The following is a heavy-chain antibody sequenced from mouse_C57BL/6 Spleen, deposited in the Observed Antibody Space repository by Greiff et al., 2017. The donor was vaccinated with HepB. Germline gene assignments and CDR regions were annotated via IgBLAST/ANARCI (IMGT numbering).Heavy chain of an antibody. CDR3: TTHYYGSSHYAMDY. J-gene: IGHJ4*01. CDR2: IDPEDGDT. D-gene: IGHD1-1*01. Sequence: VQLQQSGAELVRPGASVKLSCTASGFNIKDYYMHWVKQRPEQGLEWIGRIDPEDGDTEYAPKFQGKATMTADTYSNTAYLQLSSLTSEDTAFYYCTTHYYGSSHYAMDYWGQGTSVTVSS. V-gene: IGHV14-1*01. CDR1: GFNIKDYY.